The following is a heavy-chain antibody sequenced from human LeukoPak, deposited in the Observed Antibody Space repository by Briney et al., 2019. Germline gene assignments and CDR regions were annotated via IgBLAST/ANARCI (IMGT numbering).Heavy chain of an antibody. J-gene: IGHJ4*02. CDR2: VSYSGST. D-gene: IGHD3-22*01. CDR3: ARATSGYYFDF. Sequence: PSETLSLTCTVSGGSIGSYYWNWIRQLPGKGLEWIGYVSYSGSTNYNPSLKSRVIMSVDKSKNQFSLKLSSVTAADTAVYFCARATSGYYFDFWDQGTLVTVSS. CDR1: GGSIGSYY. V-gene: IGHV4-59*01.